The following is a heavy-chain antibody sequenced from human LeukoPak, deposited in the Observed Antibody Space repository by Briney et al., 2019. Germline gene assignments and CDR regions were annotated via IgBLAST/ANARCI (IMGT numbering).Heavy chain of an antibody. Sequence: PSETLSLTCTVSGGSISSYYWSWIRQPAGKGLEWIGRIYTSGSTNYNPSLKSRVTMSVDTSKNQLSLKLSSVTAADTAVYYCARDRAYSSSWYGGMGLDDWGQGTLVTVSS. CDR3: ARDRAYSSSWYGGMGLDD. D-gene: IGHD6-13*01. CDR1: GGSISSYY. V-gene: IGHV4-4*07. J-gene: IGHJ4*02. CDR2: IYTSGST.